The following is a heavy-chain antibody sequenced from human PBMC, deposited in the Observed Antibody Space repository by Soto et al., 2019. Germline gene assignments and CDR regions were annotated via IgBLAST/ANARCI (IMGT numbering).Heavy chain of an antibody. J-gene: IGHJ4*02. D-gene: IGHD3-9*01. V-gene: IGHV4-30-4*01. CDR1: GGSISSSDYY. Sequence: SETLSLTCTVSGGSISSSDYYWSWIRKPPGKGLKWIGYIYYSGSAYYNPSLKSRVTISVDTSKNQFSLKLSSVTAADTAVYYCARDILYRLDYWGQGILVTVSS. CDR2: IYYSGSA. CDR3: ARDILYRLDY.